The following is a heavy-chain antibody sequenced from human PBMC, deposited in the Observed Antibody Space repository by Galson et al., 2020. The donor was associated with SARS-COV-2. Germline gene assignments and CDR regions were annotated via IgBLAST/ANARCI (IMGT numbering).Heavy chain of an antibody. CDR2: IYYSGST. Sequence: SETLSLTCTVSGGSISSYYWSWIRQPPGKGLEWIGYIYYSGSTNYNPSLKSRVTISVDTSKNQFSLKLSSVTAADTAVYYCARAQRDAAARPQFWYFDLWGRGTLVTVSS. V-gene: IGHV4-59*01. CDR1: GGSISSYY. J-gene: IGHJ2*01. D-gene: IGHD6-6*01. CDR3: ARAQRDAAARPQFWYFDL.